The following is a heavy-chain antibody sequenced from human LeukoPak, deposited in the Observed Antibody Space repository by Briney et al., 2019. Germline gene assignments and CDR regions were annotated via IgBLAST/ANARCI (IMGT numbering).Heavy chain of an antibody. V-gene: IGHV1-2*02. CDR3: ARGYSGSSSDYMDV. J-gene: IGHJ6*03. CDR1: GYTFTGYH. Sequence: ASVKVSCKASGYTFTGYHMHWVRQAPGQGLEWMGWINPNSGGTNYAQKFQGRVTMTRDTSISTAYMELSRLRSDDTAVYYCARGYSGSSSDYMDVWGKGTTVTVSS. D-gene: IGHD1-26*01. CDR2: INPNSGGT.